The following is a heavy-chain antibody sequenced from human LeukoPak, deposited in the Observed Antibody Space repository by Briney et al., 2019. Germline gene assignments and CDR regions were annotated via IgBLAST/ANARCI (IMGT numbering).Heavy chain of an antibody. D-gene: IGHD3-3*01. Sequence: GGSLRLSCAASGFTFGSYSMNWVRQAPGKGLEWVSSISSSSSYIYYADSVKGRFTISRDNAKNSLYLQMNSLRAEDTAVYYCARHWSGYFRPWGQGTLVTVSS. J-gene: IGHJ5*02. CDR1: GFTFGSYS. CDR2: ISSSSSYI. V-gene: IGHV3-21*01. CDR3: ARHWSGYFRP.